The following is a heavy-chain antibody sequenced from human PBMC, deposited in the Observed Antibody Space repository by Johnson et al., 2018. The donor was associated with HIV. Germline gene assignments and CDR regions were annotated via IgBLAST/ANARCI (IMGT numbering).Heavy chain of an antibody. V-gene: IGHV3-11*04. CDR3: AKDVVSWNGIWREAFDI. D-gene: IGHD1-1*01. J-gene: IGHJ3*02. CDR2: ITSSGTSS. CDR1: GFTFSDYY. Sequence: QVQLVESGGGLVKPGGSLRLSCAASGFTFSDYYMIWNRQAPGKGLEWLSCITSSGTSSYYADSAKGRFTISRANSTNILYLQMNSRRAEDTALYWCAKDVVSWNGIWREAFDIWGQGTMVSVSS.